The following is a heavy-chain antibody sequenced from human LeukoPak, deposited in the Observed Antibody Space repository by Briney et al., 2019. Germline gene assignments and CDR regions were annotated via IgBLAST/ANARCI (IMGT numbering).Heavy chain of an antibody. Sequence: GSLRLSCAASGFTFSSYAMSWVRQAPGKGLEWVSAISGSGGSTYYADSVKGRFTISRDNSKNTLYLQMNSLRAEDTAVYYCAKWADYDFWSGYYRAFDIWGQGTMVTVSS. J-gene: IGHJ3*02. V-gene: IGHV3-23*01. CDR3: AKWADYDFWSGYYRAFDI. CDR1: GFTFSSYA. D-gene: IGHD3-3*01. CDR2: ISGSGGST.